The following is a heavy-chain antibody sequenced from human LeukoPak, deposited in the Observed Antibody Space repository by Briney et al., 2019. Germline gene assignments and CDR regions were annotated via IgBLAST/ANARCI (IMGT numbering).Heavy chain of an antibody. CDR1: GFTFSSHP. D-gene: IGHD2-15*01. CDR2: ISASGGST. J-gene: IGHJ4*02. Sequence: PGGSLRLSCAASGFTFSSHPMSWVRQAPGKGLEWVSAISASGGSTYYVESVKGRFTISRDNPQNTLYLQMNGLRAADTAIHYCAKRFCGSGSCYSIDWGQGTLVTVSS. V-gene: IGHV3-23*01. CDR3: AKRFCGSGSCYSID.